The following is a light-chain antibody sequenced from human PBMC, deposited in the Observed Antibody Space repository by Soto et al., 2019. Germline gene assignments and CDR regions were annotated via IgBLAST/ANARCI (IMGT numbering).Light chain of an antibody. CDR1: QSVADSY. CDR3: QHYGNSPYT. Sequence: EVVLTQSPATLSLSPGERATLSCRASQSVADSYLAWYQQKPGRAPRPLFYAATRRATGIPDRFSGSGSGTDFTLTISTLEPDDFAVYYCQHYGNSPYTFGQGTKLEI. V-gene: IGKV3-20*01. J-gene: IGKJ2*01. CDR2: AAT.